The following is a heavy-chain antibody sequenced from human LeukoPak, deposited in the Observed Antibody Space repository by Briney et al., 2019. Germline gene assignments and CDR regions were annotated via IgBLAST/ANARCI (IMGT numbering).Heavy chain of an antibody. D-gene: IGHD6-13*01. Sequence: GGSLRLSCAASGFTFSYYGLHWVRQAPGKGLEWVALISYDGSNKDYADSVKGRFTISRDNSKNTLYLQMNSLRLEDTAVYYCAKDSSSSWFGGDSEWSQGTLVTVST. V-gene: IGHV3-30*18. J-gene: IGHJ4*02. CDR2: ISYDGSNK. CDR3: AKDSSSSWFGGDSE. CDR1: GFTFSYYG.